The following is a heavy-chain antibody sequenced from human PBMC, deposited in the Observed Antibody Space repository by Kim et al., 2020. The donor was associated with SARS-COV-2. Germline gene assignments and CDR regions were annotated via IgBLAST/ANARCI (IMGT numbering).Heavy chain of an antibody. CDR3: ARGGMGLHYSFDY. CDR1: GGSFSGYY. D-gene: IGHD2-8*01. V-gene: IGHV4-34*01. CDR2: INHSGST. J-gene: IGHJ4*02. Sequence: SETLSLTCAVYGGSFSGYYWSWIRQPPGKGLEWIGEINHSGSTNYNPSLKSRVTISVDTSKNQFSLKLSSVTAADTAVYYCARGGMGLHYSFDYWGQGTLVTVSS.